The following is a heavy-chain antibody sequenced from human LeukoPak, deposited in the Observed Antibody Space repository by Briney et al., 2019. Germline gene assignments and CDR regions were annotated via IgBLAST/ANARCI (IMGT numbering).Heavy chain of an antibody. CDR2: IKQDGSEK. D-gene: IGHD5-24*01. Sequence: PGGSLRLSCAASGFTFSSYWMSWVRQAPGKGLEWVANIKQDGSEKYYVDSVKGRFTISRDNAKNSLYLQMNSLRAEDTAVYYCAREPETYYYYYYMDVWGKGTTVTVSS. CDR1: GFTFSSYW. CDR3: AREPETYYYYYYMDV. J-gene: IGHJ6*03. V-gene: IGHV3-7*01.